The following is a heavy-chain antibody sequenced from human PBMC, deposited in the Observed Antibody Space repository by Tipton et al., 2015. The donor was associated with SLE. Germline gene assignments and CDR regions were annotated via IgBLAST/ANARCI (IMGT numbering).Heavy chain of an antibody. CDR1: GFTFDNYA. J-gene: IGHJ6*02. D-gene: IGHD6-19*01. V-gene: IGHV3-9*01. CDR3: AKDVRYTSGYIMDV. CDR2: ISWNSGSV. Sequence: SLRLSCSASGFTFDNYAMHWVRQAPGKGLEWVSSISWNSGSVDHADSVKGRFTISRDNAKNSLYLLMNSLRTEDTALYYCAKDVRYTSGYIMDVWGQGTAVTVSS.